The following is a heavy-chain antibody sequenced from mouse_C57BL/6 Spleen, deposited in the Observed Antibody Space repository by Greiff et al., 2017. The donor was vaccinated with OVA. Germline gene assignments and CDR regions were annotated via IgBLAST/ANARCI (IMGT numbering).Heavy chain of an antibody. J-gene: IGHJ4*01. CDR2: INPNNGGT. V-gene: IGHV1-22*01. D-gene: IGHD1-1*01. CDR3: ASRGTTRAMDY. CDR1: GYTFTDYY. Sequence: VQLQQSGPELVKPGASVKMSCKASGYTFTDYYMPWVKQSHGKSLEWIGYINPNNGGTSYNQKFKGKATLTVNKSSSTAYMVLRSLTSEESAVYYCASRGTTRAMDYWGQGTSVTVSS.